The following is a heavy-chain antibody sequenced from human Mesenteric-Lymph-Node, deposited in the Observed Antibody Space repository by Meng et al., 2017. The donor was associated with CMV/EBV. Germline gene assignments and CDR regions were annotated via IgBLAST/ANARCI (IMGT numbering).Heavy chain of an antibody. J-gene: IGHJ4*02. D-gene: IGHD4-23*01. CDR1: GGSFSGYY. Sequence: QVQLQQWGEGMLNPSETLSLTCAVYGGSFSGYYWSWIRQPPGKGLEWIGEINHSGSTNYNPSLKSRVTISVDTSKNQFSLKLSSVTAADTAVYYCARHQRWLKSEGGFNYWGQGTLVTVSS. V-gene: IGHV4-34*01. CDR2: INHSGST. CDR3: ARHQRWLKSEGGFNY.